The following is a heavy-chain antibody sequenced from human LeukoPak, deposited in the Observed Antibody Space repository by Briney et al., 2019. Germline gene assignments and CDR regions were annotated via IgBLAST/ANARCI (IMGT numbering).Heavy chain of an antibody. J-gene: IGHJ4*02. CDR1: GGSISSYY. D-gene: IGHD3-22*01. Sequence: PSETLSLTCTVSGGSISSYYWSWIRQPPGKGLEWIGYIYYSGSTNYNPSLKSRVTISVGTSKNQFSLKLSSVTAADTAVYYCARDSSGYYYVEYWGQGTLVTVSS. V-gene: IGHV4-59*12. CDR3: ARDSSGYYYVEY. CDR2: IYYSGST.